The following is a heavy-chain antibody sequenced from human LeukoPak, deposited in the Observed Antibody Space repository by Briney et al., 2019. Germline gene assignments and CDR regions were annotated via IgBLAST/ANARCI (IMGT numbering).Heavy chain of an antibody. Sequence: ASVKVSCKASGYTFTSCGISWVRQAPGQGLEWMGWISAYNGNTNYAQKLQGRVTMTTDTSTSTAYMELRSLRSDDTAVYYCAREAQVVPAAMFDYWGQGTLVTVSS. CDR2: ISAYNGNT. J-gene: IGHJ4*02. V-gene: IGHV1-18*01. CDR3: AREAQVVPAAMFDY. D-gene: IGHD2-2*01. CDR1: GYTFTSCG.